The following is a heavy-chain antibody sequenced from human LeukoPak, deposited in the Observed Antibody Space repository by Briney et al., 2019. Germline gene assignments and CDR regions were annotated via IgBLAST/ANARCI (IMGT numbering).Heavy chain of an antibody. V-gene: IGHV1-46*01. D-gene: IGHD6-6*01. Sequence: ASVKVSCKASGYTFTSYYMHWVRQAPGQGLEWMGIINPSGGSTSYAQKFQGRVTMTRDTSTSTVYMELSSLRSEDTAVYYCARDLTGGGSPKRRSSSSLAVFDYWGQGTLVTVSS. J-gene: IGHJ4*02. CDR1: GYTFTSYY. CDR3: ARDLTGGGSPKRRSSSSLAVFDY. CDR2: INPSGGST.